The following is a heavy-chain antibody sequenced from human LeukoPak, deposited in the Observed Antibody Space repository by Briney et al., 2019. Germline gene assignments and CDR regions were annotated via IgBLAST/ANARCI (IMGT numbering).Heavy chain of an antibody. CDR1: GYTFTSYD. J-gene: IGHJ4*02. CDR2: MNPNTGYT. CDR3: ARSSAWAHFDN. V-gene: IGHV1-8*01. D-gene: IGHD2-15*01. Sequence: ASVTVSFKASGYTFTSYDIIWVRQATGQGLEWMGWMNPNTGYTGYAHQFQGRITMTRNTAISTAYMDLSSLNSQDTAVYYCARSSAWAHFDNWGQGTLVSVSS.